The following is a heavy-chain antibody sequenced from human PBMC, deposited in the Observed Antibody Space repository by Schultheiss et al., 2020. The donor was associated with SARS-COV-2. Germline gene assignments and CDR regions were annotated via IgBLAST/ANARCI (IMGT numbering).Heavy chain of an antibody. V-gene: IGHV3-30*04. CDR2: ISYDGCNK. CDR3: AKVTAAAGTGVDY. CDR1: GFTFSSYA. J-gene: IGHJ4*02. Sequence: GGSLRLSCAASGFTFSSYAMHWVRQAPGKGLEWVAVISYDGCNKYYADSVKGRFTISRDNSKNTLYLQMNSLRAEDTAVYYCAKVTAAAGTGVDYWGQGTLVTVSS. D-gene: IGHD6-13*01.